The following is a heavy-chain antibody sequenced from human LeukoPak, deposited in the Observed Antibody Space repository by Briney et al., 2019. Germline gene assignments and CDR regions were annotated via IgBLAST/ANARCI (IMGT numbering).Heavy chain of an antibody. J-gene: IGHJ4*02. CDR3: ARASRSGYYGPFDS. Sequence: GASVKVSCKASGYTFTSYDINWVRQATGQGLEWMGWMNPNSGNTGYAQKFQGRVTITRNTSISTAYMELSSLRSEDTAVYYCARASRSGYYGPFDSWGQGTLVTVSS. V-gene: IGHV1-8*03. CDR2: MNPNSGNT. D-gene: IGHD3-22*01. CDR1: GYTFTSYD.